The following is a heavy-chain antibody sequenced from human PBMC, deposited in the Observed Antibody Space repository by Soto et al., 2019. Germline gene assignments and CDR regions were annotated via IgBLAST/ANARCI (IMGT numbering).Heavy chain of an antibody. J-gene: IGHJ3*02. CDR3: ASRVVTGAFDI. D-gene: IGHD2-15*01. CDR2: ISYDGSNK. V-gene: IGHV3-30-3*01. Sequence: GGSLRLSCAASGFTFSSYAMHWVRQAPGKGLEWVAVISYDGSNKYYADSVKGRFTISRDNSKNTLYLQMNSLRAEDTAVYYCASRVVTGAFDIWGQGTMVSVSS. CDR1: GFTFSSYA.